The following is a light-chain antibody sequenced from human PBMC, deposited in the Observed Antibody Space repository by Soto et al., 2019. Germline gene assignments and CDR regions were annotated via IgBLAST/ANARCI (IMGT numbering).Light chain of an antibody. CDR2: EVT. J-gene: IGLJ2*01. V-gene: IGLV2-14*01. CDR3: SSSTSIRNLYVL. Sequence: QSVLTQPASVSGSPGQSITISCTGASSDVGDSNYVSWYQQHPGKAPKLLLYEVTNRPSGVSSRFSGSKSGNTASLTISGLQAEDEADYYCSSSTSIRNLYVLFGGGTKLTVL. CDR1: SSDVGDSNY.